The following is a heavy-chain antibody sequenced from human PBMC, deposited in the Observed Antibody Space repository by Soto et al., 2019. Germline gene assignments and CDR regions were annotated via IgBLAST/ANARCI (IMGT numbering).Heavy chain of an antibody. D-gene: IGHD3-10*01. CDR3: AREGERFPPFGPFDY. Sequence: PGGSLRLSCAASGFTFSSYSMNWVRQAPGKGLEWVSYISSSSSTIYYADSVKGRFTISRDNAKDSLYLQMNSLGDEDTAVYYCAREGERFPPFGPFDYWGQGTLVTVSS. CDR1: GFTFSSYS. V-gene: IGHV3-48*02. J-gene: IGHJ4*02. CDR2: ISSSSSTI.